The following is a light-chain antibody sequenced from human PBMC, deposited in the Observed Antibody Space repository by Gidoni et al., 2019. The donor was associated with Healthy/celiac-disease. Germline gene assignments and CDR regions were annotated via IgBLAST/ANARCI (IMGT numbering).Light chain of an antibody. CDR3: QAWDSSPAWAYV. V-gene: IGLV3-1*01. CDR1: KLGDKY. CDR2: QDS. Sequence: SYELPPPPSVSVSPGQTASITCSGDKLGDKYACWYQQKPGQSPVLVIYQDSKRPSGIPERFSGSNSGNTATLTISGTQAMDEADYYCQAWDSSPAWAYVFGTGTKVTVL. J-gene: IGLJ1*01.